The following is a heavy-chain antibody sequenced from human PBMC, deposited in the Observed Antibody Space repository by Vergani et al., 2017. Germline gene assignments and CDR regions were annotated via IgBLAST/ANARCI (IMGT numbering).Heavy chain of an antibody. CDR2: IWYDGSNK. CDR3: ARRGLGYCSGSSCYGDHDGFDI. V-gene: IGHV3-33*01. D-gene: IGHD2-15*01. J-gene: IGHJ3*02. Sequence: QVQLVESGGGVVQTGRSLRLSCAASGFTFSSYGIHWVRQAPGRGLEWVAVIWYDGSNKYYADSVKGRVTISRDNAKNTLYLQMNSLRAEDTAVYYCARRGLGYCSGSSCYGDHDGFDIWGEGREVTVSS. CDR1: GFTFSSYG.